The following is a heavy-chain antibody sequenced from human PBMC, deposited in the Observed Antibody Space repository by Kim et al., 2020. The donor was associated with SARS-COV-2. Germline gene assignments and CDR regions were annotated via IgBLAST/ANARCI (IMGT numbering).Heavy chain of an antibody. CDR1: GYTFTGYY. D-gene: IGHD2-2*01. Sequence: ASVKVSCKASGYTFTGYYMHWVRQAPGQGLEWMGWINPNSGGTTYAQKFQGRVTMTRDTSISTAYMELSRLRSDDTAVYYCARDGCSSTSCYGWFDPWGQGTLVTVSS. J-gene: IGHJ5*02. CDR2: INPNSGGT. CDR3: ARDGCSSTSCYGWFDP. V-gene: IGHV1-2*02.